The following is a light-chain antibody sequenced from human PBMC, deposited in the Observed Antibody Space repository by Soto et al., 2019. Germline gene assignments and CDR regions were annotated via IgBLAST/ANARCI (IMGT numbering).Light chain of an antibody. J-gene: IGKJ5*01. V-gene: IGKV3-11*01. CDR1: QSVSSY. Sequence: EIVLTQSPATLSLSPGERATLSCRASQSVSSYLAWYQQKPGQAPRLLIYDASNRATGIPARFSGSGSGTDFTLTISRLEPEDFAVYYCQQYYGSPGITFGQGTRLEI. CDR2: DAS. CDR3: QQYYGSPGIT.